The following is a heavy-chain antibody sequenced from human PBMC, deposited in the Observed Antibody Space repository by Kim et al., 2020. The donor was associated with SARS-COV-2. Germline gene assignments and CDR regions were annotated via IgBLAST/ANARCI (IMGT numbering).Heavy chain of an antibody. CDR3: ARDRYGVVTTNTGMDV. J-gene: IGHJ6*03. CDR2: ISYDGSEK. Sequence: GGSLRLSCAASGFIFSNYAMHWVRQAPGKGLEWVAVISYDGSEKSHAYAVKGRFTISRDNPKNTLHLEMNSLGGEDTAVYYCARDRYGVVTTNTGMDVWGEGTTVTVSS. CDR1: GFIFSNYA. V-gene: IGHV3-30-3*01. D-gene: IGHD2-8*01.